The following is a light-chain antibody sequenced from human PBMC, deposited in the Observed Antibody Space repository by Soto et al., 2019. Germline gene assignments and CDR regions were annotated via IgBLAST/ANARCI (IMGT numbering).Light chain of an antibody. V-gene: IGKV3-20*01. CDR3: QHYRTS. CDR1: QSVSSSY. Sequence: EIVLTQSPGTLSLSPGERVTLSCRASQSVSSSYLAWYQQKPGQAPRLLIYGASSRATGIPDRFSGSGSGTDFTLTITRLEPEDFAVYYCQHYRTSFGGGTKVEIK. CDR2: GAS. J-gene: IGKJ4*01.